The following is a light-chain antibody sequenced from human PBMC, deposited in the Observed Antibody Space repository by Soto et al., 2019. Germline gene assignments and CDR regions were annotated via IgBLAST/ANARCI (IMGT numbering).Light chain of an antibody. Sequence: QSALTQPASVSGSPGQSITISCTGTSSDVGGYNYVSWYQQHPGKAPKLMIYEVSNRPSGVSNRFSGSKSGNTASLTISGLQAEDEADYYCSSYTSSSTWAFGGGTKLTVL. CDR2: EVS. CDR3: SSYTSSSTWA. J-gene: IGLJ3*02. V-gene: IGLV2-14*01. CDR1: SSDVGGYNY.